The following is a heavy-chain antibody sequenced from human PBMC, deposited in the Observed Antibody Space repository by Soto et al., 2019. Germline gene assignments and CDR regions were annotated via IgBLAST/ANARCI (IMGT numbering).Heavy chain of an antibody. CDR3: ASKAACGGDCYAIDS. CDR1: GGTFSSNT. D-gene: IGHD2-21*02. J-gene: IGHJ4*02. CDR2: IIPIFGTA. Sequence: QVQLVQSGAEVKKPGFSVKISCKASGGTFSSNTINWVRQAAGQGLEWMGGIIPIFGTANYAQKFQGRVTITADKSTNTEYMELCSLTSEDTAVYYCASKAACGGDCYAIDSWGQGTLVTVSS. V-gene: IGHV1-69*06.